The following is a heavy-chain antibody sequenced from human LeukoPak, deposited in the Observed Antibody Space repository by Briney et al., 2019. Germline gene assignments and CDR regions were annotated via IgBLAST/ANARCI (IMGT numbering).Heavy chain of an antibody. CDR1: GFTFSSYG. CDR3: ERDLVSVLLRGLPYYYYGMDV. D-gene: IGHD3-10*01. Sequence: GRSLRLSCAASGFTFSSYGMHWVRQAPGKGLEWVAVIWYDGSNKYYADSVKGRFTISRDNSKNTLYLQMNSLRAEDTAVYYCERDLVSVLLRGLPYYYYGMDVWGQGTTVTVSS. CDR2: IWYDGSNK. V-gene: IGHV3-33*01. J-gene: IGHJ6*02.